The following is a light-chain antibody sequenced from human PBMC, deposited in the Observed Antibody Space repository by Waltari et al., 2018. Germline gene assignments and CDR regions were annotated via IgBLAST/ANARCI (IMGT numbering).Light chain of an antibody. J-gene: IGLJ3*02. V-gene: IGLV8-61*01. Sequence: QTVVTQKPSLSVSPGGTVTLTCALRSGSLPITSYPPRYQQTPGQAPRTLVYKANARSSGVPDRFSGSILGNTAALTITGAQADDESDYYCALYMGSGIWVFGGGTRLTVL. CDR3: ALYMGSGIWV. CDR2: KAN. CDR1: SGSLPITSY.